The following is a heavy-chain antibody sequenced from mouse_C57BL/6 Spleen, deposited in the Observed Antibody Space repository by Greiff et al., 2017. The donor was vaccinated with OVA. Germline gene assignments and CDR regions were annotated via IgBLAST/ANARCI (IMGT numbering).Heavy chain of an antibody. Sequence: EVKLQQSGAELVRPGASVKLSCTASGFNIKDDYMHWVKQRPEQGLEWIGWIDPENGDTEYASKFQGKATITADTSSNTAYLQLSSLTSEDTAVYYCTTVIYYYGSSPFAYWGQGTLVTVSA. CDR2: IDPENGDT. J-gene: IGHJ3*01. D-gene: IGHD1-1*01. V-gene: IGHV14-4*01. CDR3: TTVIYYYGSSPFAY. CDR1: GFNIKDDY.